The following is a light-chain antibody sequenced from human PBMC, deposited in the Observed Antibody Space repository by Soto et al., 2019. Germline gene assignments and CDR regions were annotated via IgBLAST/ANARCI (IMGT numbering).Light chain of an antibody. CDR3: QQYGSSPST. CDR1: QSVSSSY. CDR2: DAS. V-gene: IGKV3D-20*01. J-gene: IGKJ1*01. Sequence: EIVLTQSPATLSLSPVERATLSCGASQSVSSSYLAWYQQKPGLAPRLLIYDASSRATGIPDRFSGSGSGTDFTLTISRLEPEDFAVYYCQQYGSSPSTFGQGTKVDIK.